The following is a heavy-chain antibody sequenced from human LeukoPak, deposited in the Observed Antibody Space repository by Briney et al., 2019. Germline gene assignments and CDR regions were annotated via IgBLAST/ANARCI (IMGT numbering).Heavy chain of an antibody. CDR3: ARVIHFDSSGYYL. J-gene: IGHJ4*02. Sequence: PGGSLRLSCAASGFTFSSYWMHWVRQAPGKGLVWVSRINSDGSSTSYADSVKGRFTISRDNAKNSLYLQMNSLRAEDTAVYYCARVIHFDSSGYYLWGQGTLVTVSS. D-gene: IGHD3-22*01. V-gene: IGHV3-74*01. CDR2: INSDGSST. CDR1: GFTFSSYW.